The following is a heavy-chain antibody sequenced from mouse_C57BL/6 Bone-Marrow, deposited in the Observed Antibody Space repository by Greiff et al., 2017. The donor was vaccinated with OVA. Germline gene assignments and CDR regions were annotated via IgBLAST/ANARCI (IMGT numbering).Heavy chain of an antibody. D-gene: IGHD2-2*01. CDR2: IYPGDGDT. V-gene: IGHV1-80*01. Sequence: QVQLQQSGAELVKPGASVKISCKASGYAFSSYWMNWVKQRPGKGLEWIGQIYPGDGDTNYNGKFKGKATLTADKSSSTAYMQLSSLTSEDSAVYFCARRTTPFMVTRAMDYWGQGTSVTVSS. J-gene: IGHJ4*01. CDR1: GYAFSSYW. CDR3: ARRTTPFMVTRAMDY.